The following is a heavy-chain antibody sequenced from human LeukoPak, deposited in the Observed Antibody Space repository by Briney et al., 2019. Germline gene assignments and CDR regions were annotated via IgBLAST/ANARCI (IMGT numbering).Heavy chain of an antibody. CDR3: ARDVVVTSSPGAFDI. J-gene: IGHJ3*02. D-gene: IGHD2-21*02. Sequence: PSQTLSLTCTVSGDSVTSVGYGWAWIRQHPGKGLEWIGYISNSGTTYYHPSLKSRVSISVDTSNNQFSLRLSSVTAADTAVYYCARDVVVTSSPGAFDIWGQGTMVTVSS. V-gene: IGHV4-31*03. CDR2: ISNSGTT. CDR1: GDSVTSVGYG.